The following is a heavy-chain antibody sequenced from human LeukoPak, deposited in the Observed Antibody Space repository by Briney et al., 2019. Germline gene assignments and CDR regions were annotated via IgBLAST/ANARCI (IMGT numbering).Heavy chain of an antibody. V-gene: IGHV3-23*01. J-gene: IGHJ4*02. Sequence: GGSLRLSCAASGFNFNYYAMSWVRQAPGKGLEWVSGISDNEGRTYYTDSVKGRFTISRDSSKNTVYPQMNNLRVDDTAVYFCARHDSFIPYWGQGTLVTVSS. CDR2: ISDNEGRT. D-gene: IGHD5-18*01. CDR1: GFNFNYYA. CDR3: ARHDSFIPY.